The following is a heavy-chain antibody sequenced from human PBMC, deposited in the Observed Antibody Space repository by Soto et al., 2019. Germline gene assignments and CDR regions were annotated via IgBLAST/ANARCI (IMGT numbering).Heavy chain of an antibody. CDR1: GGTFSSYS. J-gene: IGHJ4*02. V-gene: IGHV1-69*01. Sequence: QVQLVQSGAEVKKPGSSVKVSCKASGGTFSSYSINWVRQAPGQGLEWMGEIIPIFGTANYAHKFQGRVTITADESTSTAYMEPSSLRSEDTAVYYCARDGGRHSGGIDYWGQGTLVTVSS. D-gene: IGHD1-26*01. CDR3: ARDGGRHSGGIDY. CDR2: IIPIFGTA.